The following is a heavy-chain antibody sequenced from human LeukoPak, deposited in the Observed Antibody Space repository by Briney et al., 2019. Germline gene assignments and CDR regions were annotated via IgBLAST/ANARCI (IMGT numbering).Heavy chain of an antibody. D-gene: IGHD1-26*01. Sequence: PSETLSLTCTVSGGSISSYYWSWIRQPPGKGLEWIGEINHSGSTNYNPSLKSRVTISVDTSKNQFSLKLSSVTAADTAVYYCARGSGSYCFDYWGQGTLVTVSS. CDR2: INHSGST. J-gene: IGHJ4*02. CDR3: ARGSGSYCFDY. CDR1: GGSISSYY. V-gene: IGHV4-34*01.